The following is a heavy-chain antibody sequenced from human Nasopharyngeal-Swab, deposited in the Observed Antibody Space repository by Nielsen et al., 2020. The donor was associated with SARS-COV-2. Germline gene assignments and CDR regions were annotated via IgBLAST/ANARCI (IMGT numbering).Heavy chain of an antibody. V-gene: IGHV4-59*01. J-gene: IGHJ5*02. CDR3: AREHIIGNWIDP. D-gene: IGHD3-3*01. CDR2: TYHSGST. Sequence: WIRQPPGKGLEWIGSTYHSGSTNNNPSLKSRVTITVDTSKNQVSLKLTSVPAADTAVYYCAREHIIGNWIDPWGQGTLVTVSS.